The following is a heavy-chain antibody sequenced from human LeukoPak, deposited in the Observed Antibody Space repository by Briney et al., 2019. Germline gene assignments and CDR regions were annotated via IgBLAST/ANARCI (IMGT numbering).Heavy chain of an antibody. CDR1: GYTFTSYA. Sequence: EASVKVSCKASGYTFTSYAMNWVRQAPGQGLEWMGWINTNTGNPTYAQGFTGRFVFSLDTSVSTAYLQISSLKAEDTAVYYCARVMYYYGSGSYLGTYNWFDPWGQGTLVTVSS. J-gene: IGHJ5*02. D-gene: IGHD3-10*01. CDR2: INTNTGNP. CDR3: ARVMYYYGSGSYLGTYNWFDP. V-gene: IGHV7-4-1*02.